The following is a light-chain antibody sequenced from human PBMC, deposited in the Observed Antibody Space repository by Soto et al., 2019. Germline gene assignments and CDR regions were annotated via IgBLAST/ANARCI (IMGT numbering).Light chain of an antibody. Sequence: DIQMTQSPSSVSASVGERVTITCRASQGISSWLAWYQQQPGKAPKLLIYAASSLQSGVPPRFSVRGSRTDFTLTLSSLQPEDIATCYCQQANSFPLPVGGGTKVEIK. CDR3: QQANSFPLP. V-gene: IGKV1-12*01. J-gene: IGKJ4*01. CDR1: QGISSW. CDR2: AAS.